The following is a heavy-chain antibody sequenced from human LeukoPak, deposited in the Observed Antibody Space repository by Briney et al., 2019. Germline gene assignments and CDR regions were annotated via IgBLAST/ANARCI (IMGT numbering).Heavy chain of an antibody. Sequence: PGGSLRLSCAASGFTLSSYAMSWVRQAPGKGLEWVSAISGSGGSTYYADSVKGRFTISRDSSKNTLYLQMNSLIAEDTAVYYCAKHGVYYGSGNYYNPGDYWGQGTLVTVSS. CDR2: ISGSGGST. D-gene: IGHD3-10*01. CDR3: AKHGVYYGSGNYYNPGDY. V-gene: IGHV3-23*01. CDR1: GFTLSSYA. J-gene: IGHJ4*02.